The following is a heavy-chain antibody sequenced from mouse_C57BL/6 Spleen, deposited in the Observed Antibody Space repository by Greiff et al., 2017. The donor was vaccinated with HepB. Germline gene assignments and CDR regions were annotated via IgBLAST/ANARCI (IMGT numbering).Heavy chain of an antibody. V-gene: IGHV2-5*01. CDR3: AKNYGLDYAMDY. CDR1: GFSLTSYG. CDR2: IWRGGST. J-gene: IGHJ4*01. D-gene: IGHD1-1*01. Sequence: VQRVESGPGLVQPSQSLSITCTVSGFSLTSYGVHWVRQSPGKGLEWLGVIWRGGSTDYNAAFMSRLSITKDNSKSQVFFKMNSLQADDTAIYYCAKNYGLDYAMDYWGQGTSVTVSS.